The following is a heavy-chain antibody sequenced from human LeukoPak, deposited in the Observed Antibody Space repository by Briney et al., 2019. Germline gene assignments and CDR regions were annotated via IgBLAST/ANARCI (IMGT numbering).Heavy chain of an antibody. CDR2: IKSKTDGGTT. V-gene: IGHV3-15*01. Sequence: GGSLRLSCAASGFTFSNAWMNWVRQAPGKGLEWVGRIKSKTDGGTTDDAAPVKGRFIISRDDSKNTLYLQMNCLKTEDTAMYYCTTDDILTGYHTFDYWGQGTLVTVSS. J-gene: IGHJ4*02. CDR3: TTDDILTGYHTFDY. D-gene: IGHD3-9*01. CDR1: GFTFSNAW.